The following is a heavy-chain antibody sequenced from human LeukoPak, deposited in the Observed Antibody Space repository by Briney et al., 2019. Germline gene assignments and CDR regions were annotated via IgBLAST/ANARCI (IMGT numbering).Heavy chain of an antibody. Sequence: ASVKVSCKASGYTFTGYYMHWVRQAPGQGLEWMGWINPNSGGANSAQKFQGRVTMTRDTSISTAYMELSRLRSDDTAVYYCARGGDYVWGSYELADYLGQGTPVNGSS. V-gene: IGHV1-2*02. D-gene: IGHD3-16*01. CDR2: INPNSGGA. CDR3: ARGGDYVWGSYELADY. J-gene: IGHJ4*01. CDR1: GYTFTGYY.